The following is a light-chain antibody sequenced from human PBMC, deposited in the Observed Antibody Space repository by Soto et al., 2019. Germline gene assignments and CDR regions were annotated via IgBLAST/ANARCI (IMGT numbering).Light chain of an antibody. Sequence: EIVMTQSPASLSVSPGDVATLSCRASQSVASNVAWYQQKPGQGPRLLIHGASTRAVGVPARFSGSGSGTDFTLTINSLHSEDFAVYYCQQYHNLPPQYTFGQGTKLQIK. CDR1: QSVASN. J-gene: IGKJ2*01. CDR3: QQYHNLPPQYT. CDR2: GAS. V-gene: IGKV3-15*01.